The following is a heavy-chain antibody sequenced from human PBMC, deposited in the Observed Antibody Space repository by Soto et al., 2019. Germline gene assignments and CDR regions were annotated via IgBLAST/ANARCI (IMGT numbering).Heavy chain of an antibody. D-gene: IGHD6-13*01. CDR2: ISESGGST. V-gene: IGHV3-23*01. CDR1: GFSFSDYA. Sequence: GGSLRLSCAASGFSFSDYAMSWVRQAPGKGLEWVSVISESGGSTHYADSVGGRFTVSRDNSKNSLSLRMNSLRDEDTAVYFCAKRSPYSSGWYSPIFDYWGQGALVTVSS. J-gene: IGHJ4*02. CDR3: AKRSPYSSGWYSPIFDY.